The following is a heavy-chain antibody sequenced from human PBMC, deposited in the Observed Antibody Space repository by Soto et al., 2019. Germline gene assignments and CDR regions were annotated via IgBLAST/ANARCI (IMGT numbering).Heavy chain of an antibody. CDR2: INPSGGST. D-gene: IGHD3-10*01. V-gene: IGHV1-46*01. J-gene: IGHJ6*02. Sequence: ASVKVSCKASGYTFTSYYMHWVRQAPGQGLEWMGIINPSGGSTSYAQKFQGRVTMTRDTSTSTAYMELSSLRSDDTAVYYCASGIYGSGSFYHYYVYYGMDVWGQGTTVTVSS. CDR1: GYTFTSYY. CDR3: ASGIYGSGSFYHYYVYYGMDV.